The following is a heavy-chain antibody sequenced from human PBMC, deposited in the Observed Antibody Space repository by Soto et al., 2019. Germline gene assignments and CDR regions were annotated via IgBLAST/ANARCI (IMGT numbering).Heavy chain of an antibody. CDR1: GFTFSSYG. CDR2: ISYDGSNK. D-gene: IGHD5-18*01. Sequence: GGSLRLSCAASGFTFSSYGMHWVRQAPGKGLEWVAVISYDGSNKYYADSVKGRFTISRDNSKNTLYLQMNSLRAEDTAVYYCAKGVAGYSGETFDYWGQGTLVTVSS. V-gene: IGHV3-30*18. J-gene: IGHJ4*02. CDR3: AKGVAGYSGETFDY.